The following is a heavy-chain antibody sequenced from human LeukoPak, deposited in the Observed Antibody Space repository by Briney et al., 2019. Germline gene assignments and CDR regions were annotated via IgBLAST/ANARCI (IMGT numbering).Heavy chain of an antibody. D-gene: IGHD5-24*01. J-gene: IGHJ4*02. CDR1: GYTFTGYY. Sequence: ASVKVSCKASGYTFTGYYMHWVRQAPGQGLEWMGWINPNSGGTNYARKFRGRVTMTRDTSISTAYMELSRLRSDDTAVYYCARDQGDGYNYNYRGQGTLVTVSS. CDR3: ARDQGDGYNYNY. V-gene: IGHV1-2*02. CDR2: INPNSGGT.